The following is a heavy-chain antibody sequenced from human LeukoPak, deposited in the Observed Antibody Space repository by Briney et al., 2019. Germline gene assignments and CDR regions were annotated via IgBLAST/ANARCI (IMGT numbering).Heavy chain of an antibody. J-gene: IGHJ4*01. CDR1: GGTFGDYA. CDR3: ASQILLPFDY. D-gene: IGHD3-22*01. Sequence: SVMKSCKASGGTFGDYAISWVRQAPGQGLEWMGRTIPILGIPKYAQRFQGRVTITADRSTSTAYMELSSLRSEDTAVYYCASQILLPFDYWGHGNLCSVSS. CDR2: TIPILGIP. V-gene: IGHV1-69*04.